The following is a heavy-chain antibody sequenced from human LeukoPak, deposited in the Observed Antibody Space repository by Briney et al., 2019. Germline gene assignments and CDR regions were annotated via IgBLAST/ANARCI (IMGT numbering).Heavy chain of an antibody. V-gene: IGHV4-30-4*08. CDR2: IYYSGST. CDR3: ARAVEEDYFDY. Sequence: PSETLSLTCTVSGGSLSSTYYYWGWIRQPPGKGLEWIGYIYYSGSTYYNPSLKSRVTISVDTSKNRFSLKLSSVTAADTAVYYCARAVEEDYFDYWGQGTLVTVSS. CDR1: GGSLSSTYYY. J-gene: IGHJ4*02.